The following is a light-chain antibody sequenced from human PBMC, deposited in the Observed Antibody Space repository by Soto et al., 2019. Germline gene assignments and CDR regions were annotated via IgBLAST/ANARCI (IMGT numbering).Light chain of an antibody. V-gene: IGKV3-15*01. CDR1: QSISNN. CDR3: QQYNNWWT. Sequence: EIVMTQSPATLSVSPGERATLSCRASQSISNNLAWYHQRPGQAPRLLIYGASTRATGIPARFSGSGSGTEFTLTISSLQSEDFAAYYCQQYNNWWTFGQGARVEIK. J-gene: IGKJ1*01. CDR2: GAS.